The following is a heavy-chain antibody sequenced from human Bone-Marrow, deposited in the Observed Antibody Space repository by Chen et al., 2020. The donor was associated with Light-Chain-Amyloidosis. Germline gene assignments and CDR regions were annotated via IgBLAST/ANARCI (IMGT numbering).Heavy chain of an antibody. Sequence: QVQLHQWGAGLLKPSETLSLTCAVYGGSFSDYSWTWIRQSPGTGLEWIGKITHSGSTKYNPSLKSRVTMSVDTSKNQFSLKMNSVTAADTAVYYCVRDTYDSSTYYTYRSMDVWGQGTTVTVSS. D-gene: IGHD3-22*01. CDR2: ITHSGST. V-gene: IGHV4-34*01. CDR3: VRDTYDSSTYYTYRSMDV. CDR1: GGSFSDYS. J-gene: IGHJ6*02.